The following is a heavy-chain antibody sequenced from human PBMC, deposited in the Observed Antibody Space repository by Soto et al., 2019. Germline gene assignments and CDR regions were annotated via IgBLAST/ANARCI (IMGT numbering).Heavy chain of an antibody. J-gene: IGHJ4*02. CDR2: SGGRPI. D-gene: IGHD2-15*01. V-gene: IGHV3-11*01. CDR3: VRRMASPDQ. Sequence: SGGRPIYYADSVKGRFIISRDNAENSLYLQMNSLRPEDTAVYYCVRRMASPDQWGQGTLVTVSS.